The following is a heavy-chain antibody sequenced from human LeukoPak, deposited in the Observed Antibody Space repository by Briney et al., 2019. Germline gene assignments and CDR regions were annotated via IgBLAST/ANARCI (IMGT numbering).Heavy chain of an antibody. V-gene: IGHV1-69*06. D-gene: IGHD1-1*01. CDR1: GGTFSSYA. CDR3: ADYWNGPFDF. CDR2: IIPIFGTA. Sequence: ASLKVSCKASGGTFSSYAISWVRQAPGQALEWMGGIIPIFGTASYAQKFQGRITITADKSTSTAYMELSSLRSEDTAVYYCADYWNGPFDFWGQGTLVTVSS. J-gene: IGHJ4*02.